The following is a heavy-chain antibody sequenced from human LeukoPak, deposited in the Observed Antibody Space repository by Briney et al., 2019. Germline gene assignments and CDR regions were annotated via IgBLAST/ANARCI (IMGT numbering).Heavy chain of an antibody. CDR1: GYTFTSYA. J-gene: IGHJ4*02. D-gene: IGHD3-10*01. CDR2: FDPEDGET. Sequence: GASVKVSCKASGYTFTSYAMNWVRQAPGQGLEWMGGFDPEDGETIYAQKFQGRVTMTEDTSTDTAYMELSSLRSEDTAVYYCARDIPIWFGETGGTAYFDYWGQGTLVTVSS. V-gene: IGHV1-24*01. CDR3: ARDIPIWFGETGGTAYFDY.